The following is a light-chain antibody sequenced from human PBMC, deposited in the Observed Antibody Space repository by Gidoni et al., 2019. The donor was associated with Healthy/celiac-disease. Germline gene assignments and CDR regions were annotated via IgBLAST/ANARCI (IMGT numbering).Light chain of an antibody. CDR1: QSVSSSY. CDR3: QQYGSSPPLT. V-gene: IGKV3-20*01. J-gene: IGKJ4*01. CDR2: GAS. Sequence: EIVLLQSPGTLSLSPGERATISCRASQSVSSSYLAWYQQKPGQAPRLLIYGASSRATGIPDRFSGSGSGTDFTLTISRLEPEDFAVYYCQQYGSSPPLTFGGGTKVEIK.